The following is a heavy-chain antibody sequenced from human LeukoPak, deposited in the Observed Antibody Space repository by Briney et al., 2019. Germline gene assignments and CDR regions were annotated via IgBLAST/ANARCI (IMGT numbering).Heavy chain of an antibody. J-gene: IGHJ6*03. V-gene: IGHV4-34*01. Sequence: SETLSLTCAVYGGSFSGYYWSWIRQPPGKGLEWIGEINHSGSTYYNPSLKSRVTISVDTSKNQFSLKLSSVTAADTAVYYCARGDDYGDYGNYYMDVWGKGTTVTVSS. CDR3: ARGDDYGDYGNYYMDV. CDR1: GGSFSGYY. D-gene: IGHD4-17*01. CDR2: INHSGST.